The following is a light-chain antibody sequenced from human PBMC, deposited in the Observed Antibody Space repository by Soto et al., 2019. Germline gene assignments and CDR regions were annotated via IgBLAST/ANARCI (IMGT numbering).Light chain of an antibody. V-gene: IGLV2-8*01. CDR3: SSYVGSYPSV. J-gene: IGLJ1*01. CDR1: TSDVGGYKY. CDR2: EVN. Sequence: QSVLTQPPSASGSPGQSVTISCTGTTSDVGGYKYVSWHQQHPGKGPKLIIYEVNKRPSGVPDRFSGSKSGNTASLTVSGLQAEVEADYYCSSYVGSYPSVFGSGPNVTVL.